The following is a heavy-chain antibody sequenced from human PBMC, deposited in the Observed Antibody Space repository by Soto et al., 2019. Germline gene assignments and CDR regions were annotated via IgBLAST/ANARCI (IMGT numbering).Heavy chain of an antibody. CDR3: ARQSTGPPSRSSGRSYYFDY. Sequence: SETLSLTCTVSGGSISSSSYYWGWIRQPPGKGLEWIGSIYYSGSTYYNPSLKSRVTISVDTSKNQFSLKLSSVTAADTAVYYCARQSTGPPSRSSGRSYYFDYWGQGTLVTVSS. CDR2: IYYSGST. V-gene: IGHV4-39*01. J-gene: IGHJ4*02. D-gene: IGHD6-19*01. CDR1: GGSISSSSYY.